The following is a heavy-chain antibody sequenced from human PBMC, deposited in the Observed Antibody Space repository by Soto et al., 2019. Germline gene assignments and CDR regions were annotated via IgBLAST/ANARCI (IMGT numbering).Heavy chain of an antibody. J-gene: IGHJ6*02. CDR2: IRDTGETT. V-gene: IGHV3-23*01. D-gene: IGHD3-10*01. Sequence: GGSLRLACTASGFTFFNYAMSWVRQAPGVGLEWVAVIRDTGETTFHAPSVNGRFTVSRDNSKNTLYLQMDRLGAEDTATYYCAKHRGSGNPMHYNMDVWGLGTTVTVSS. CDR3: AKHRGSGNPMHYNMDV. CDR1: GFTFFNYA.